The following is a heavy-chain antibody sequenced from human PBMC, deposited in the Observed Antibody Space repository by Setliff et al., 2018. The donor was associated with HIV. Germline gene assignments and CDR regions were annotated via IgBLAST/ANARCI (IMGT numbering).Heavy chain of an antibody. Sequence: GASVKVSCKTSGYTFTAFYIHWVRQAPGQGLEWMGRIHPNSGGTASPQKFQGRVAMTRDTAISTAYMELRSLRPDDTAVYYCVRNPHPTVVVPRDSHYYSMNSWGKGTTVTVSS. J-gene: IGHJ6*03. CDR2: IHPNSGGT. CDR1: GYTFTAFY. CDR3: VRNPHPTVVVPRDSHYYSMNS. V-gene: IGHV1-2*06. D-gene: IGHD2-21*01.